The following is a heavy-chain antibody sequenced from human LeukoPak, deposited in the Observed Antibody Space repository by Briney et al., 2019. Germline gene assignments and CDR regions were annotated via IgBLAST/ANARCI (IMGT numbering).Heavy chain of an antibody. D-gene: IGHD2-21*02. CDR1: GGSFSGYY. Sequence: SETLSLTCAVYGGSFSGYYWSWIRQPPGKGLEWIGEINQSGSTNYNPSLKSRVTISVDTSKNQFSLKLSSVTAADTAVYYCARGPLRYCGGDCYPPLGDAFDIWGQGTMVTVSS. J-gene: IGHJ3*02. CDR2: INQSGST. V-gene: IGHV4-34*01. CDR3: ARGPLRYCGGDCYPPLGDAFDI.